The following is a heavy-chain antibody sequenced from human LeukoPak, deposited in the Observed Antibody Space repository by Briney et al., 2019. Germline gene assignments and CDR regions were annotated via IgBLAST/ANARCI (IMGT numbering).Heavy chain of an antibody. J-gene: IGHJ4*02. Sequence: ASVKVSCKASGYTFAGYYLHWVRQPPGQGLEWMGCINSNSGGTHYLEKFQDRVTMTRDTSISTAYMELSRLRSDDTAVYYCARLPLQWVGARTLIDCWGQGNLVTVSS. CDR3: ARLPLQWVGARTLIDC. CDR2: INSNSGGT. CDR1: GYTFAGYY. D-gene: IGHD1-14*01. V-gene: IGHV1-2*02.